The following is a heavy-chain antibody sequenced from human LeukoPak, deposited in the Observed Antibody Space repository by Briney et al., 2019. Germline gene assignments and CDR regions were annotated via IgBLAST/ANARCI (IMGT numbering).Heavy chain of an antibody. CDR1: GGTFSSYA. CDR3: ASSYSGYDVY. Sequence: GASVKVSCKASGGTFSSYAISWVRQAPGQGLEWMGGIIPIFGTANYAQKFQGRVTITADESTSTAYMELSSLRSEDTAVYYCASSYSGYDVYWGQGTLVTVSS. V-gene: IGHV1-69*13. D-gene: IGHD5-12*01. J-gene: IGHJ4*02. CDR2: IIPIFGTA.